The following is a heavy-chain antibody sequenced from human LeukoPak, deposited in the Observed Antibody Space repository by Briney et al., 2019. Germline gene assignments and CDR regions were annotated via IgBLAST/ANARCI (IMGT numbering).Heavy chain of an antibody. J-gene: IGHJ4*02. CDR3: TREYSSSSEY. CDR2: IYYSGTT. CDR1: SGSISSSSYH. V-gene: IGHV4-39*02. Sequence: EPSETLSLTCTVSSGSISSSSYHWAWIRQPAGKGLEWIGSIYYSGTTYYNTSLKSRVTISVDTSKNQFSLKLSSVTAADTAVYYCTREYSSSSEYWGQGTLVTVPS. D-gene: IGHD6-6*01.